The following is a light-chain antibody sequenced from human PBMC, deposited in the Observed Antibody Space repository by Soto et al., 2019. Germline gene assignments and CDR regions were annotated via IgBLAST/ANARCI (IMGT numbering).Light chain of an antibody. Sequence: EIVLTQSPGTLSLSPGGRGTLSCRASQSVSSSYLAWYQQKPGQAPRLLIYGASSRATGIPDRFSGSGSGTDFTLTISRLEPEDFAVYYCQQYGSSSITFGQGTRLEIK. CDR3: QQYGSSSIT. J-gene: IGKJ5*01. CDR1: QSVSSSY. CDR2: GAS. V-gene: IGKV3-20*01.